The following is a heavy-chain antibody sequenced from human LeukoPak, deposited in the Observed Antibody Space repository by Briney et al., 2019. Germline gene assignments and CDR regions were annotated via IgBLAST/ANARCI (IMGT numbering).Heavy chain of an antibody. V-gene: IGHV1-2*06. Sequence: ASVKVSCKASGYTFTGYYMHWVRQAPGQGLEWMGRINPNSGGTSYAQKFQGRVTITRDTSISTAYMELSRLRSDDTAVYYCARKGLATSVPFDYWGQGTLVTVSS. J-gene: IGHJ4*02. CDR1: GYTFTGYY. CDR2: INPNSGGT. CDR3: ARKGLATSVPFDY. D-gene: IGHD5-24*01.